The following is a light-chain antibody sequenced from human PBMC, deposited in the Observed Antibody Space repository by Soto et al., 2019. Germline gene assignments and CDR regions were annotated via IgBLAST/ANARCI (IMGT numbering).Light chain of an antibody. CDR2: GAS. V-gene: IGKV3-20*01. Sequence: EIVLTQSPGTLSLSPGERATLSCRASQSVTSTYLAWYQQKPGQSPRLLIYGASSRATGIPDRFSGSGSGKDFTLTISRLEPEDFAVYYCQHYATSPPFTFGPGTRWIS. CDR3: QHYATSPPFT. CDR1: QSVTSTY. J-gene: IGKJ3*01.